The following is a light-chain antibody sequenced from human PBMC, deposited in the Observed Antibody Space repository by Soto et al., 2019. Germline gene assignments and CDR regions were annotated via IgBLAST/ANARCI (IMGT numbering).Light chain of an antibody. V-gene: IGLV8-61*01. CDR2: STN. CDR3: VLYMGSGIRV. Sequence: QTVVTQERSFSVSPGGTVTLTCGLSSGSVSTSYYPSWYQQTPGQAPRTLIDSTNTRSSGVPDRFSGSILGNKAALTITGAQADDESDYYCVLYMGSGIRVFGGGTKVTVL. CDR1: SGSVSTSYY. J-gene: IGLJ3*02.